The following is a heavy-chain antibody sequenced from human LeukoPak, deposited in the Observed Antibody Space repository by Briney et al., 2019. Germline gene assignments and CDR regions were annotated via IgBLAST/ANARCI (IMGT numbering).Heavy chain of an antibody. CDR3: FTPTYYYDASGYSLYSGMDV. Sequence: GSLRLSCTASGFTFGDYAMSWVRQAPGKGLEWVGFIRNQAHGGTADYAPSVKGRFRISRDHSNSIAYLHMDSLQAEDTALYYCFTPTYYYDASGYSLYSGMDVWGQGTTVTVSS. J-gene: IGHJ6*02. CDR1: GFTFGDYA. D-gene: IGHD3-22*01. CDR2: IRNQAHGGTA. V-gene: IGHV3-49*04.